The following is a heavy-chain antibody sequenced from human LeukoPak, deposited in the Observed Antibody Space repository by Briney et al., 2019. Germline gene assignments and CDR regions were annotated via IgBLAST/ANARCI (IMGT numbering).Heavy chain of an antibody. CDR3: AGLLWFGELDSY. CDR1: GYSISSGYY. CDR2: IYHSGST. V-gene: IGHV4-38-2*02. J-gene: IGHJ4*02. Sequence: PSETLSLTCTVSGYSISSGYYWGWIRQPPGKGLEWIGSIYHSGSTYYNPSLKSRVTISVDTSKNQFSLKLSSVTAADTAVYYCAGLLWFGELDSYWGQGTLVTVSS. D-gene: IGHD3-10*01.